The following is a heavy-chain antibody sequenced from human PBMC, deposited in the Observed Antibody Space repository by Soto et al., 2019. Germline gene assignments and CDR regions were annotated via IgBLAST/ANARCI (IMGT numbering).Heavy chain of an antibody. CDR2: IIPIFGTA. CDR3: ARGRAVAGYYYYYGMDV. J-gene: IGHJ6*02. D-gene: IGHD6-19*01. V-gene: IGHV1-69*13. Sequence: SVKVSCKASGGTFSSYAVSWVRQAPGQGLEWMGGIIPIFGTANYAQKFQGRVTITADESTSTAYMELSSLRSEDTAVYYCARGRAVAGYYYYYGMDVWGQGTTVTVSS. CDR1: GGTFSSYA.